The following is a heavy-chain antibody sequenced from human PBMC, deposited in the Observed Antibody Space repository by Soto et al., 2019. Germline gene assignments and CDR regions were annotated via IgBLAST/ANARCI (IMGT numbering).Heavy chain of an antibody. CDR2: ISAYNGNT. CDR1: GYTFTSYG. V-gene: IGHV1-18*01. J-gene: IGHJ6*02. Sequence: QVQLVQSGAEVKKPGASVKVSCKASGYTFTSYGISWVRQAPGQGLEWMGWISAYNGNTNYAQKFQGRVTMTTDTSTSTAYMELRSLRSDDTAVYYCTRGGKNCTNGVCSFYGMDVCGQGTTVTVSS. D-gene: IGHD2-8*01. CDR3: TRGGKNCTNGVCSFYGMDV.